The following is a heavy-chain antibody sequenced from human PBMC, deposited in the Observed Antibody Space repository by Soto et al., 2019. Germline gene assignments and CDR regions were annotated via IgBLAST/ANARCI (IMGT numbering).Heavy chain of an antibody. V-gene: IGHV1-3*01. Sequence: QVQLVQSGVAVKKPGASVKVYCKASGYTFTTYAMHWVRQAPGQRLEWMGWINAGNGKTKYSQKFQGRVTITRDTSATTAYMELCSLRSEATAVYFCARAGDDCSTTNCYMIDYWGQGTLVIVSS. CDR3: ARAGDDCSTTNCYMIDY. D-gene: IGHD2-2*02. CDR2: INAGNGKT. CDR1: GYTFTTYA. J-gene: IGHJ4*02.